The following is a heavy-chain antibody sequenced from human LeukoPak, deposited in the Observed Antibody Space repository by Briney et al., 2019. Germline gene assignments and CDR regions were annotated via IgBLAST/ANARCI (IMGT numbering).Heavy chain of an antibody. D-gene: IGHD6-13*01. J-gene: IGHJ4*02. CDR3: ATWNPQQLNDDY. V-gene: IGHV1-8*01. CDR2: MNPNSGNT. Sequence: GASVKVSCKASGYTFTSYDINWVRQATGQGLEWMGWMNPNSGNTGYAQKFQGRVTMTRNTTISTAYMELSSLRSEDTAVYYCATWNPQQLNDDYWGQGTLVTVSS. CDR1: GYTFTSYD.